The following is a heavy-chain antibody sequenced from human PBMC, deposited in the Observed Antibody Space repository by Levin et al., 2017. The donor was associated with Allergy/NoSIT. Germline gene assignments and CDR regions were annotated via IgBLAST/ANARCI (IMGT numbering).Heavy chain of an antibody. CDR1: GFTFSDYG. J-gene: IGHJ6*03. CDR3: ARDELIMVRDDYYYYMDV. CDR2: TYNDGSNK. Sequence: PGGSLRLSCAASGFTFSDYGMHWVRQAPGKGLEWVSLTYNDGSNKYYADSVKGRFTISRDNSKNTLYLQMNGLRAEDTAVYYCARDELIMVRDDYYYYMDVWGKGTTVTVSS. V-gene: IGHV3-33*01. D-gene: IGHD3-10*01.